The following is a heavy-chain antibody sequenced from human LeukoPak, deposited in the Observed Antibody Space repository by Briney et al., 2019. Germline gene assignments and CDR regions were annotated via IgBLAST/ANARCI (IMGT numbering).Heavy chain of an antibody. CDR2: ISWNSGSI. CDR3: AKDMGDFGNYYYYGMDV. Sequence: PGRSLRLSCAASGFTFDDYAMHWVRQAPGKGLEWVLGISWNSGSIGYADSVKGRFTISRDNAKNSLYLQMNSLRAEDTASYYCAKDMGDFGNYYYYGMDVWGQGTTVTVSS. CDR1: GFTFDDYA. D-gene: IGHD3-16*01. V-gene: IGHV3-9*01. J-gene: IGHJ6*02.